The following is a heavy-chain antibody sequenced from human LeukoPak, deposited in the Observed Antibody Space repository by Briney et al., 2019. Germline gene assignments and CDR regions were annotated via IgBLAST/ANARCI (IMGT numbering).Heavy chain of an antibody. Sequence: RGGSLRLSCAASGFTVSSNYMSWVRQAPGKGLEWVSVIYSGGSTYYADSVKGRFTISRDNSKNTLYLQMNSLRAEDTAVYYCARESTSHDAFDIWGQGTMVTVSS. D-gene: IGHD5-24*01. CDR2: IYSGGST. CDR3: ARESTSHDAFDI. V-gene: IGHV3-66*01. J-gene: IGHJ3*02. CDR1: GFTVSSNY.